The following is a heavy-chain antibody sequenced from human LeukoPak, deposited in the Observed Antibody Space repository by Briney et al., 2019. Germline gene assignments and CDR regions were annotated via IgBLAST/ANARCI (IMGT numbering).Heavy chain of an antibody. CDR3: ARDQYYYDSSGYYGGAAFDI. CDR1: GGTFSSYA. V-gene: IGHV1-69*05. CDR2: IIPIFGTA. D-gene: IGHD3-22*01. Sequence: SVKVSCKASGGTFSSYAISWVRQAPGQGLEWMGRIIPIFGTANYAQKFQGRVTITTDESTSTAYMELSSLRSEDTAVYYCARDQYYYDSSGYYGGAAFDIWGQGTMVTVSS. J-gene: IGHJ3*02.